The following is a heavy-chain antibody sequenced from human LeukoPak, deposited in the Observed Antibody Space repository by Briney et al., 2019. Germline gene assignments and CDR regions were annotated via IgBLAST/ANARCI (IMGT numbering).Heavy chain of an antibody. CDR2: ISGSGGST. CDR1: GFTFSSYA. J-gene: IGHJ4*02. V-gene: IGHV3-23*01. CDR3: ARGKDGYKRGYPLGFDY. D-gene: IGHD5-24*01. Sequence: GGSLRLSCAASGFTFSSYAMSWVRQAPGKGLEWVSAISGSGGSTYYADSVKGRFTISRDNSENTLYLQMNSLRAEDTAVYYCARGKDGYKRGYPLGFDYWGQGTLVTVSS.